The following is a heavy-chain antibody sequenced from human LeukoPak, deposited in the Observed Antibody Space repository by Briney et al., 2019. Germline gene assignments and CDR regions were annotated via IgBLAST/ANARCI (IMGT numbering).Heavy chain of an antibody. Sequence: SQTLSLTCAISGDSVSSNSAAWNWIRQSPSRGLELLGRTYYRSQWYNDYAVSVKSRITNNPDTSKNQFSLLLNSVTPEDTAVYYCARVVDHAFDIWGLGTMVTVSS. V-gene: IGHV6-1*01. CDR2: TYYRSQWYN. D-gene: IGHD1-14*01. CDR3: ARVVDHAFDI. CDR1: GDSVSSNSAA. J-gene: IGHJ3*02.